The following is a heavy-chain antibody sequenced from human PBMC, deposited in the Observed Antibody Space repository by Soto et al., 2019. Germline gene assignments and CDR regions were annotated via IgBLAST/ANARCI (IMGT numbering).Heavy chain of an antibody. V-gene: IGHV3-21*01. J-gene: IGHJ4*02. CDR3: ATLRGNFDY. CDR1: GFTFSSYS. Sequence: GGSLRLSCAASGFTFSSYSMNWVRQAPGKGLEWVSSISSSSSYIYYVDSVKGRFTISRDNAKNSLYLQMNSLRAEDTAVYYCATLRGNFDYWGQGTLVTVSS. CDR2: ISSSSSYI. D-gene: IGHD3-16*01.